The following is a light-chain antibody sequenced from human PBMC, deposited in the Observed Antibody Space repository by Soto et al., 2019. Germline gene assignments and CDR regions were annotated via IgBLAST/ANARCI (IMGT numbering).Light chain of an antibody. CDR1: NSGGVNYEY. V-gene: IGLV2-23*01. Sequence: QSVLIKPAPLSPSPRQSIPSSCTAINSGGVNYEYVSWYQQFPDKSPKLIIYEGRERPSGVSDRFSGSKSDNAASLTISALQTEDEAEYFCLSYGKVFGTGTKVTVL. CDR2: EGR. J-gene: IGLJ1*01. CDR3: LSYGKV.